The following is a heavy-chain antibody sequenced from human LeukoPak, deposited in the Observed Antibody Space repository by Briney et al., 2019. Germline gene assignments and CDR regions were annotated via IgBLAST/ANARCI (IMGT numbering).Heavy chain of an antibody. CDR1: GGSISSSSYY. D-gene: IGHD6-25*01. J-gene: IGHJ1*01. CDR3: ARSRGNLYFQH. Sequence: SETLSLTCTVSGGSISSSSYYWGWIRQPPGKGLEWIGSIYYSGSTYYNPSLKSRVTISVDTSKNQFSLKLSSVTAADTAVYYCARSRGNLYFQHWGQGTLVTVSS. V-gene: IGHV4-39*01. CDR2: IYYSGST.